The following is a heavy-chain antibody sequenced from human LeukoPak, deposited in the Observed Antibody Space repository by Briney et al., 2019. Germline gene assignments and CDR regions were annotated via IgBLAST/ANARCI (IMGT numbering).Heavy chain of an antibody. J-gene: IGHJ5*02. D-gene: IGHD3-3*01. CDR3: ARELYDFWSGYYYGPSYNWFDP. Sequence: SQTLSLTCTVSGGSISSGSYYWSWIRQPAGKGLEWIGRIYTSGSTNYNPSLKSRFTISVDTSKNQFSLKLSSVTAADTAVYYCARELYDFWSGYYYGPSYNWFDPWGQGTLVTVSS. V-gene: IGHV4-61*02. CDR2: IYTSGST. CDR1: GGSISSGSYY.